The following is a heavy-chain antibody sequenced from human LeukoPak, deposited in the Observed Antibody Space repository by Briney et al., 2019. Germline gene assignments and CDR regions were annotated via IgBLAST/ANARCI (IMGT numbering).Heavy chain of an antibody. J-gene: IGHJ4*02. V-gene: IGHV4-39*01. CDR1: GGSISSSSYY. CDR2: IYYSGST. D-gene: IGHD3-10*01. Sequence: SETLSLTCTVSGGSISSSSYYWGWIRQPPGKGLEWIGSIYYSGSTYYNPSLKSRVTISVDTSKNQFSLKLSSVTAADTAVYYCARGTMVRGVSFDYWGQGTLVTASS. CDR3: ARGTMVRGVSFDY.